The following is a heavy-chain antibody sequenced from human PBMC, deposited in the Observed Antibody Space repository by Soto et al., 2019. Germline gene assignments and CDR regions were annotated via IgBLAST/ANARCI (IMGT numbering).Heavy chain of an antibody. CDR2: INPGNGNT. V-gene: IGHV1-3*01. D-gene: IGHD2-8*01. CDR3: ARSVSNWFDP. J-gene: IGHJ5*02. CDR1: GYTFTTYA. Sequence: QVQLVQSGAEVKKPGASVKVSCKASGYTFTTYAIQWVRQAPGQRLEWMGWINPGNGNTKFSQSFQGRVAITSDTSASTAYMELSCLRSEDTAMYFCARSVSNWFDPWGQGTLVTVSS.